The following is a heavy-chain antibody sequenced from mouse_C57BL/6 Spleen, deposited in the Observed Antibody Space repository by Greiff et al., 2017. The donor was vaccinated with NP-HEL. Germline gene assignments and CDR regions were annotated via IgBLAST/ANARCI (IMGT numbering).Heavy chain of an antibody. CDR2: INPGSGGT. Sequence: QVQLQQSGAELVRPGTSVKVSCKASGYTFTNYLIEWVKQRPGQGLEWIGVINPGSGGTNYNEKFKGKATLTAAKSSSTAYMQLSSLTSEDSAVYFCARSLEAMDYWGQGTSVTVSS. CDR3: ARSLEAMDY. V-gene: IGHV1-54*01. CDR1: GYTFTNYL. J-gene: IGHJ4*01.